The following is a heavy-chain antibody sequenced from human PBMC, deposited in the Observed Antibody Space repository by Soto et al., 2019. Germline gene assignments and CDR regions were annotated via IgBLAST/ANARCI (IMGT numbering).Heavy chain of an antibody. Sequence: GASVKVSCKVSGYTLTELSMHWVRQAPGKGLEWMGGFDPEDGETIYAQKFQGRVTMTEDTSTDTAYMELSSLRSEDTAVYYCATDRVRGVIAAAGTPYYYGMDVWGQGTTVTVSS. CDR1: GYTLTELS. CDR3: ATDRVRGVIAAAGTPYYYGMDV. D-gene: IGHD3-10*01. CDR2: FDPEDGET. V-gene: IGHV1-24*01. J-gene: IGHJ6*02.